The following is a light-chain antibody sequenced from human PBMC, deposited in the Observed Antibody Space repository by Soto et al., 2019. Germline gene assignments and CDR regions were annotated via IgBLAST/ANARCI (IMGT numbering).Light chain of an antibody. CDR2: DVT. CDR1: RSDVGGYNY. J-gene: IGLJ1*01. V-gene: IGLV2-14*01. CDR3: SSYTSSSTYV. Sequence: QSALTQPPSASGSPGQAVTISCTGTRSDVGGYNYVYWHQQHPGKAPKLMIYDVTNRPSGVSDRFSGSKSGNTASLTISGLQAEDEADYYCSSYTSSSTYVFGAGTKVTVL.